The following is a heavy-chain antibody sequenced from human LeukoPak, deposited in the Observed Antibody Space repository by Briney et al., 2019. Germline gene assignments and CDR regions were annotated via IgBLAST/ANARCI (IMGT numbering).Heavy chain of an antibody. Sequence: SETLSLTCTVSGGSISSGSFYWSWLRQPAGKGLEWIGRIYTSGSTHYNPSLKSRATISVDTSKKQFSLKLSSGTAADTAVYYCARTVGKNFDYWGEGTLVTVSS. J-gene: IGHJ4*02. D-gene: IGHD4-23*01. CDR3: ARTVGKNFDY. CDR2: IYTSGST. CDR1: GGSISSGSFY. V-gene: IGHV4-61*02.